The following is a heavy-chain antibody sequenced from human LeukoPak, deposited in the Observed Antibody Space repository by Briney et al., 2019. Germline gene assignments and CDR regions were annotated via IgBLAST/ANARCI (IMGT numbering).Heavy chain of an antibody. Sequence: GESLKISCKGSGYSFISYWIGWVRQMPGKGLEWMGIIYPGDSDTRYSPSFQGQVTISADKSITTAYLQWSSLKASDTAMYYCARSPSNWGSRMSDAFDIWGQGTMVTVSS. CDR2: IYPGDSDT. CDR1: GYSFISYW. V-gene: IGHV5-51*01. CDR3: ARSPSNWGSRMSDAFDI. D-gene: IGHD7-27*01. J-gene: IGHJ3*02.